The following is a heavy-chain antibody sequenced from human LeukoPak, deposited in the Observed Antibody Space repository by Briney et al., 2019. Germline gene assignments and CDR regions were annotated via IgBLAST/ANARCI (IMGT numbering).Heavy chain of an antibody. CDR3: ARGGVDYYGSGTYYLMYYFDY. D-gene: IGHD3-10*01. CDR1: GFTFSSYE. CDR2: ISSSGSTI. V-gene: IGHV3-48*03. Sequence: PGGSLRLSCAASGFTFSSYEMNWVRQAPGKGLEWVSYISSSGSTIYYADSVKGRFTISRDNAKNSLYLQMNSLRAEGTAVYFCARGGVDYYGSGTYYLMYYFDYWGQGALVTVSS. J-gene: IGHJ4*02.